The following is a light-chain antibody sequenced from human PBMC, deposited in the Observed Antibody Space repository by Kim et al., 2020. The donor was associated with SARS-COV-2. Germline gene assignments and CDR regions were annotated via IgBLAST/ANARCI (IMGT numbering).Light chain of an antibody. CDR3: LVYYGGARV. J-gene: IGLJ3*02. Sequence: QAVVTQEPSLTVSPGGTVTLTCASSTGAVTSTYYPNWFQQKPGQPPRPLIYSTSNKHSWTPARFSGSLLGGKAALTLSGVQPEDESEYFCLVYYGGARVFGGGTQLTVL. V-gene: IGLV7-43*01. CDR1: TGAVTSTYY. CDR2: STS.